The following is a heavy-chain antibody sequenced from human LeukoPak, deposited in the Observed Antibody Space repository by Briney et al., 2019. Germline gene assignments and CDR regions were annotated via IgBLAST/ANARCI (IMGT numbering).Heavy chain of an antibody. CDR3: ARELREHGVFDI. CDR1: GFTVRRIY. CDR2: IYSGGST. D-gene: IGHD1-26*01. Sequence: GGSLTLPCAASGFTVRRIYMSGVRRAPGKGVVWVSEIYSGGSTCYAASVKGRFSISRDNSKNTVNLQTNSLRVEDTAVYYCARELREHGVFDIWGQGIMVTVSS. V-gene: IGHV3-53*01. J-gene: IGHJ3*02.